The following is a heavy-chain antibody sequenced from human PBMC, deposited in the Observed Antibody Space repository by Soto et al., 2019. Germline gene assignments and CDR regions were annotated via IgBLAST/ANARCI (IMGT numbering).Heavy chain of an antibody. J-gene: IGHJ4*02. V-gene: IGHV3-33*01. D-gene: IGHD3-22*01. CDR1: GFTFRSYG. Sequence: ESGGGVVQPGRSLRLSCAASGFTFRSYGMHWVRQAPGKGLEWVAVIWYDGRNTYYADSVKGRFTISRDNSKNTLYLQMNSLRAEDTAVYYCARTAYYYDSSGYYFDCWGQGTLVTVSS. CDR2: IWYDGRNT. CDR3: ARTAYYYDSSGYYFDC.